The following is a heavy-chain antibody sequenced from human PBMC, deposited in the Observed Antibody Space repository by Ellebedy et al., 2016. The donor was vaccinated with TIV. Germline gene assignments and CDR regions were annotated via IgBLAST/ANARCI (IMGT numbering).Heavy chain of an antibody. D-gene: IGHD3-22*01. Sequence: PGGSLRLSCAASGFTFSSYDTHWVRQATGKGLEWVSAIGTAGDTYYPGSVKGRFTISRENAKNSLYLQMNSLRAEDTAVYYCARVAPLKSYYDSSGYQDGPNDYWGQGTLVTVSS. CDR1: GFTFSSYD. CDR3: ARVAPLKSYYDSSGYQDGPNDY. J-gene: IGHJ4*02. CDR2: IGTAGDT. V-gene: IGHV3-13*01.